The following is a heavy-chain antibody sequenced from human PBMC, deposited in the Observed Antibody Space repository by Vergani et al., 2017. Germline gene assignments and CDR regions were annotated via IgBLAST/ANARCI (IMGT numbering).Heavy chain of an antibody. CDR3: ARDGYYGPDVPGWFDP. V-gene: IGHV1-2*02. D-gene: IGHD3-10*01. Sequence: QVQLVQSGAEVKKPGASVKVSCKASGYTFTGYYMHWVRQAPGQGLEWLGWINPNSGGTNYAQKFQGRVTMTRDTSISTAYMELSRLRSDDTAVYYCARDGYYGPDVPGWFDPWGQGTLVTVSS. CDR1: GYTFTGYY. CDR2: INPNSGGT. J-gene: IGHJ5*02.